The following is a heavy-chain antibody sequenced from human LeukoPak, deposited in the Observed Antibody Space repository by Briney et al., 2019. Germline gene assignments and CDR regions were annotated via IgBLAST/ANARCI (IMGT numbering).Heavy chain of an antibody. J-gene: IGHJ4*02. CDR1: GFTFDDYA. D-gene: IGHD3-9*01. CDR2: IKQDGSEK. CDR3: ARGVWVYDISAPPDY. V-gene: IGHV3-7*03. Sequence: GRSLRLSCAASGFTFDDYAMHWVRQAPGKGLEWVANIKQDGSEKYYVDSVKGRFTISRDNAKNSLYLQMNSLRAEDTAVYYCARGVWVYDISAPPDYWGQGTLVTVSS.